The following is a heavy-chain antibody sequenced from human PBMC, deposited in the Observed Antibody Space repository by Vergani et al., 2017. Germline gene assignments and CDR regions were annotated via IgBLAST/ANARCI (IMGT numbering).Heavy chain of an antibody. CDR2: ISYDGSNK. D-gene: IGHD2-2*02. CDR1: GFTFSSFG. Sequence: QVQLVESGGGVVQPGRSLRLSCAASGFTFSSFGIHWVRQAPGTGLEWVAVISYDGSNKYYADSVKGRFTISRDNSKNTLYLQMNSLRAEDTAVYYCAREGPYCXGTSCYIGHDAFDIWGQGTMVTVSS. J-gene: IGHJ3*02. CDR3: AREGPYCXGTSCYIGHDAFDI. V-gene: IGHV3-30-3*01.